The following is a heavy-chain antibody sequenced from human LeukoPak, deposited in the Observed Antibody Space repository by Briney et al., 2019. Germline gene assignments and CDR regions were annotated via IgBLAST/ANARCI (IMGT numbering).Heavy chain of an antibody. CDR2: IHYSGSS. J-gene: IGHJ4*02. V-gene: IGHV4-61*01. Sequence: SETLSLTCTVSGGSVSSGTYYWTWIRQPPGKGLEWIGYIHYSGSSNHNPSLKSRVTISVDTSNNQFSLRLTSVTAADTAVYYCEGCWNWGQGTLVTVSS. D-gene: IGHD4/OR15-4a*01. CDR3: EGCWN. CDR1: GGSVSSGTYY.